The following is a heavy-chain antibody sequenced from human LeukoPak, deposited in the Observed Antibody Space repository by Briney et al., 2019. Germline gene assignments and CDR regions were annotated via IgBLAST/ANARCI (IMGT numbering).Heavy chain of an antibody. CDR2: IWYDGSNI. Sequence: GGSLRLSCEASGFTFSNYVMHWVRQAPGKGLEWVAVIWYDGSNIYYAESVKGRFTISRDNSKNTLYLQMNSLRVEDTAVYYCARAVGAAAGYFDYWGQGTLVTVSS. CDR3: ARAVGAAAGYFDY. CDR1: GFTFSNYV. J-gene: IGHJ4*02. V-gene: IGHV3-33*01. D-gene: IGHD6-13*01.